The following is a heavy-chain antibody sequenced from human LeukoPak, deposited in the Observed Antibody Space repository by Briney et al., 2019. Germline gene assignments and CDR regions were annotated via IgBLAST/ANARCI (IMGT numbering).Heavy chain of an antibody. Sequence: GGSLRLSCAASGFTISSYAMSWVCQGPGQGLEWVSAISGSGGSTYYADSVKGRFTISRDNSKNTLYLQMNSLRAKDTAVYYCAKETTPRIGFGSGRQSDDAFDIWGQGTMVTVSS. D-gene: IGHD3-3*01. J-gene: IGHJ3*02. CDR2: ISGSGGST. V-gene: IGHV3-23*01. CDR1: GFTISSYA. CDR3: AKETTPRIGFGSGRQSDDAFDI.